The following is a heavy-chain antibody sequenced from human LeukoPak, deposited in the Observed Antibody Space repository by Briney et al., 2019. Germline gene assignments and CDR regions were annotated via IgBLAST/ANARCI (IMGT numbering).Heavy chain of an antibody. CDR3: TTPGYGDYVSAFDI. CDR2: IKSKTDGGTT. V-gene: IGHV3-15*01. J-gene: IGHJ3*02. Sequence: GGSLRLSCAASGFTFSNAWMSWVRQAPGKGLEWVGRIKSKTDGGTTDYAAPVKGRFTISRDDSKNTLYLQMNSLKTEDTAVYYCTTPGYGDYVSAFDIWGQGTMVTVSS. CDR1: GFTFSNAW. D-gene: IGHD4-17*01.